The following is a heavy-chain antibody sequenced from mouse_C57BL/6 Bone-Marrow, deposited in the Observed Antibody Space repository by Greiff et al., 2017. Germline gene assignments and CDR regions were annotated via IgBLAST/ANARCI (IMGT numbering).Heavy chain of an antibody. CDR3: ARSLTVFDY. D-gene: IGHD4-1*01. Sequence: DVMLVESGGGLVQPGGSLSLSCAASGFTFTDYYMSWVRQPPGKALEWLGFIRNKANGYTTEDSASVKGRFTISRDNSQSILYLQMNALRAEDSATYYYARSLTVFDYWGQGTTLTVSS. CDR2: IRNKANGYTT. J-gene: IGHJ2*01. CDR1: GFTFTDYY. V-gene: IGHV7-3*01.